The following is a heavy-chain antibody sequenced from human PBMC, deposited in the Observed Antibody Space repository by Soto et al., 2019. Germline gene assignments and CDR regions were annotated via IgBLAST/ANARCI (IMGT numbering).Heavy chain of an antibody. V-gene: IGHV4-34*02. CDR2: IERGGST. CDR3: ARGYRSPSYWSY. Sequence: QLQRQQWGAGLLKPSETLSLTCAVYGGSFSGYYWSWVRQPPGKGLEWIGEIERGGSTNYNPSLKRRFSLSLHTSKKKFSPKAGSVAAAHTTVYYCARGYRSPSYWSYWGQGTPVTV. D-gene: IGHD3-10*01. CDR1: GGSFSGYY. J-gene: IGHJ4*02.